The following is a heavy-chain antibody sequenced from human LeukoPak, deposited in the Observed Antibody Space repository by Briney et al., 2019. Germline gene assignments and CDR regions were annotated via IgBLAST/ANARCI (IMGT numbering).Heavy chain of an antibody. J-gene: IGHJ4*02. Sequence: PGGSLRLSCVASGFTFSSLGMNWVRQAPGKGLEWVSGIIPSGHTTYYAESVRGRFTISRDNSRNTVYLQMNSLRAEDTAVYYCAKDDRWLQFCCWGQGTLVTVSA. CDR2: IIPSGHTT. CDR1: GFTFSSLG. CDR3: AKDDRWLQFCC. D-gene: IGHD5-24*01. V-gene: IGHV3-23*01.